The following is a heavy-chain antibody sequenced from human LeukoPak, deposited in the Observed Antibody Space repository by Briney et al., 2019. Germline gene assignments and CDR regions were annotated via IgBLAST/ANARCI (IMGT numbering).Heavy chain of an antibody. CDR3: ARTPIGVTGVATMDY. V-gene: IGHV4-59*01. J-gene: IGHJ4*02. CDR1: GGTMKSYY. D-gene: IGHD3-3*01. CDR2: SYHSGST. Sequence: PSETLSLTCKLSGGTMKSYYWSWIRQTPGQGLDWIAWSYHSGSTSYSPSLRSRVTISIDTSRNKFYLQLTSVPPAEPAVYFGARTPIGVTGVATMDYGGQGALVTVSS.